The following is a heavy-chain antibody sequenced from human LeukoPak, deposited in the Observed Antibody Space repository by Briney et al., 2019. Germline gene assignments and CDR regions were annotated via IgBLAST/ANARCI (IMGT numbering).Heavy chain of an antibody. CDR2: ISYDGSNE. D-gene: IGHD2-21*02. Sequence: GGSLRLSCAASGLTFSSYAMSWVRQAPGKGLEWVAVISYDGSNEYYADSVKGRFTIFRDNPKNTLYLQMNSLRAEDTAVYYCARDFGWLLFYFDYWGQGTQVTVSS. CDR3: ARDFGWLLFYFDY. J-gene: IGHJ4*02. CDR1: GLTFSSYA. V-gene: IGHV3-30*04.